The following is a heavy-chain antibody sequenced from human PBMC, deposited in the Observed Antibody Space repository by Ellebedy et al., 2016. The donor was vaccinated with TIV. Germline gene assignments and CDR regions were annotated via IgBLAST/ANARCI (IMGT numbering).Heavy chain of an antibody. CDR1: GYTFTSYG. CDR2: ISAYNGNT. V-gene: IGHV1-18*01. J-gene: IGHJ4*02. CDR3: ARDRGRWLQSPDFDY. Sequence: ASVKVSCKASGYTFTSYGISWVRQAPGQGLEWMGWISAYNGNTNYAQKLQGRVTMTTDTSTSTAYMELRSLRSDDTAVYYCARDRGRWLQSPDFDYWGQGTLVTVSS. D-gene: IGHD5-24*01.